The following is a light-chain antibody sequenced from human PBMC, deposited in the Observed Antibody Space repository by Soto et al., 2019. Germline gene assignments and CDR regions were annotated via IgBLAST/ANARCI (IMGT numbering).Light chain of an antibody. Sequence: IVMTQSPATLSVSPGERATLSCRASQSINSNLAWYQQKPGQAPRLLMFRASIRATGIPARFSGSGSGTDFTLTISSLEPEDFAVYYCQQRSNWITFGQGTRLEIK. V-gene: IGKV3-11*01. CDR2: RAS. CDR1: QSINSN. CDR3: QQRSNWIT. J-gene: IGKJ5*01.